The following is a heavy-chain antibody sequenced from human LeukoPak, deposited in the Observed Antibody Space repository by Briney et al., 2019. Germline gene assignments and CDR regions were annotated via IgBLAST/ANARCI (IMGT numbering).Heavy chain of an antibody. Sequence: GASVKVSCKASGYTFTSYDINWVRQATGQGLEWMGWMNPNSGEKGHAQKFQGRVTITRETSINTAYMELSSLRSEDTAVYYCAADVSASMFLGYWGQGTLVTVSS. J-gene: IGHJ4*02. CDR3: AADVSASMFLGY. D-gene: IGHD3-10*02. CDR1: GYTFTSYD. V-gene: IGHV1-8*01. CDR2: MNPNSGEK.